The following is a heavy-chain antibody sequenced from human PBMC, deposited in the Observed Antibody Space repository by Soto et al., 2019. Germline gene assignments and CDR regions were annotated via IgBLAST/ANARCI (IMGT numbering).Heavy chain of an antibody. CDR2: INAGNGNT. J-gene: IGHJ6*02. D-gene: IGHD5-12*01. CDR1: GYTFTSYA. V-gene: IGHV1-3*01. CDR3: ARDPPPIIVATIRYYYYGMDV. Sequence: ASVKVSCKASGYTFTSYAMHWVRQAPGQRLEWMGWINAGNGNTKYSQKFQGRVTITRDTSASTAYMELSSLRSEDTAVYYCARDPPPIIVATIRYYYYGMDVWGQGTTVTVSS.